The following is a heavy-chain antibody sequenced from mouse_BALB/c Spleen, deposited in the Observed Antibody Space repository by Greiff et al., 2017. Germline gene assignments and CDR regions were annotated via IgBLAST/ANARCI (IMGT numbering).Heavy chain of an antibody. Sequence: VQRVESGPGLVQPSQSLSITCTVSGFSLTSYGVHWVRQSPGKGLEWLGVIWSGGSTDYNAAFISRLSISKDNSKSQVFFKMNSLQADDTAIYYCARKALYYGNYEGYAMDYWGQGTPVTVSA. V-gene: IGHV2-4-1*01. CDR3: ARKALYYGNYEGYAMDY. CDR1: GFSLTSYG. D-gene: IGHD2-1*01. J-gene: IGHJ4*01. CDR2: IWSGGST.